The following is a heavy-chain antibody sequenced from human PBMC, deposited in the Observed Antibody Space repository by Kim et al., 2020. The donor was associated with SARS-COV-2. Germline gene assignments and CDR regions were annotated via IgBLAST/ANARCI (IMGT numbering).Heavy chain of an antibody. Sequence: SVKVSCKASGGTFSSYAISWVRQAPGQGLEWMGGIIPIFGTANYAQKFQGRITITADESTSTAYMELSSLRSEDTAVYYCARDRGYCSGGSCYDYYYGMDVWGQGTTVTVSS. V-gene: IGHV1-69*13. J-gene: IGHJ6*02. CDR1: GGTFSSYA. CDR2: IIPIFGTA. CDR3: ARDRGYCSGGSCYDYYYGMDV. D-gene: IGHD2-15*01.